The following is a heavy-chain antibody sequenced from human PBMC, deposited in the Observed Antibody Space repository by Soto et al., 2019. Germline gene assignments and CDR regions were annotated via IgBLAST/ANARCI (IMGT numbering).Heavy chain of an antibody. J-gene: IGHJ4*02. D-gene: IGHD2-15*01. CDR3: ARAAVAAGGPFDK. V-gene: IGHV4-34*01. Sequence: ETLSLTCAVSGGSFSGFFWGWIRQPPGKGLEWIGEVNHGGSTNYNPSLKSRVTISSDTSKNHFSLTLRSVTAADTAVYYCARAAVAAGGPFDKWGQGALVTVSS. CDR2: VNHGGST. CDR1: GGSFSGFF.